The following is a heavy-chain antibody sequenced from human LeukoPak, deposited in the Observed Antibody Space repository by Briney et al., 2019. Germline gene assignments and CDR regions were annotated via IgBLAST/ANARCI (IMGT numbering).Heavy chain of an antibody. J-gene: IGHJ4*02. D-gene: IGHD3-22*01. CDR3: ARDLRDYYYDSSGSLRY. Sequence: GASVKVSCKASGYTFTSYGISWVRQAPGQGLEWMGWISAYNGNTNYAQKLQGRVTMTTDTSTSTAYMELRSLRSNDTAVYYCARDLRDYYYDSSGSLRYWGQGTLVTVSS. CDR2: ISAYNGNT. CDR1: GYTFTSYG. V-gene: IGHV1-18*01.